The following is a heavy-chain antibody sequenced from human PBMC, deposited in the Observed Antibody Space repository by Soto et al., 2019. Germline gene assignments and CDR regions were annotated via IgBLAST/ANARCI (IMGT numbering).Heavy chain of an antibody. CDR3: AKDRGYDFWSGYLNLFAP. V-gene: IGHV3-23*01. CDR1: GFTFSSYA. Sequence: RGSFRLSCAASGFTFSSYAMSLVRQAPGKGLEWVSAISGSGGSTYYADSVKGRFTISRDNSKNTLYLQMNSLRAEDTAVYYCAKDRGYDFWSGYLNLFAPWGQGTLVTVSA. CDR2: ISGSGGST. D-gene: IGHD3-3*01. J-gene: IGHJ5*02.